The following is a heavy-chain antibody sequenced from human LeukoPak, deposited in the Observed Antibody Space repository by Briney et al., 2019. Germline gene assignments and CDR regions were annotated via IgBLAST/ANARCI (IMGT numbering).Heavy chain of an antibody. CDR1: GGSISSHY. CDR2: IYTSGST. Sequence: PSETLSLTCTVSGGSISSHYWSWIRQPAGKGLEWIGRIYTSGSTNQNPSLKSRVTISVDTSKNQFSLKLSSVTAADTAVYYCAREGVTKYYFDYWGQGTLVTVSS. CDR3: AREGVTKYYFDY. D-gene: IGHD4-11*01. V-gene: IGHV4-4*07. J-gene: IGHJ4*02.